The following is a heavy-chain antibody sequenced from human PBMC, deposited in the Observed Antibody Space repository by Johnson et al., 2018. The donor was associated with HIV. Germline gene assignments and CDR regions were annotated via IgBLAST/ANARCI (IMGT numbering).Heavy chain of an antibody. V-gene: IGHV3-11*04. CDR2: L. CDR1: GFTFSDYY. Sequence: QVQLVESGGGVVQPGRSLRLSCAASGFTFSDYYMSWIRQAPGNLYYADSVKGRFTISRDNSKNTLYLQMNSLRAEDTAVYYCVIVGATLDIWGQGTMVTVSS. D-gene: IGHD1-26*01. CDR3: VIVGATLDI. J-gene: IGHJ3*02.